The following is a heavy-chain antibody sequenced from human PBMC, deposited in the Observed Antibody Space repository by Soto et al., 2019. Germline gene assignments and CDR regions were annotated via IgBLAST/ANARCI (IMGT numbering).Heavy chain of an antibody. CDR2: ISYDGSNK. J-gene: IGHJ6*02. D-gene: IGHD3-3*01. Sequence: GGSQRLSCAASGFTFSSYGMHWVRQAPGKGLEWVAVISYDGSNKYYADSVKGRFTISRDNSKNTLYLQMNSLRAEDTAVYYCFVRFLEFQYYYYGMDVWGQGTTVTVSS. V-gene: IGHV3-30*03. CDR3: FVRFLEFQYYYYGMDV. CDR1: GFTFSSYG.